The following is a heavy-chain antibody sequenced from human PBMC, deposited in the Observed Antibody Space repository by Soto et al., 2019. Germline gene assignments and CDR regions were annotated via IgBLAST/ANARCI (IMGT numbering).Heavy chain of an antibody. J-gene: IGHJ3*02. D-gene: IGHD3-10*01. Sequence: GGSLRLSCTASGFTFGDHAVSWVRQAPGKGLEWVGYIRSRNYGGTTEYAASVKGRITISRDDSKSVANLQMNSLTTEDTAVYYCTTSPLGVDAFDIWGQGTMVTV. V-gene: IGHV3-49*04. CDR3: TTSPLGVDAFDI. CDR2: IRSRNYGGTT. CDR1: GFTFGDHA.